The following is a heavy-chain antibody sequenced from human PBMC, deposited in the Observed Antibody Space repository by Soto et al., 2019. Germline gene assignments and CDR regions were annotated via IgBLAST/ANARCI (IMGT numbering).Heavy chain of an antibody. CDR3: SRGRGKAARIAASPGYYMDI. Sequence: ASVKVSCKASGYTFTSYDINWVRQATGQGLEWMGWMNPNSGNTGYAQKFQGRVTMTRNTSISTAYMELSSLRSEDTAVYYCSRGRGKAARIAASPGYYMDILAKGTTLTVSS. J-gene: IGHJ6*03. V-gene: IGHV1-8*01. D-gene: IGHD6-6*01. CDR2: MNPNSGNT. CDR1: GYTFTSYD.